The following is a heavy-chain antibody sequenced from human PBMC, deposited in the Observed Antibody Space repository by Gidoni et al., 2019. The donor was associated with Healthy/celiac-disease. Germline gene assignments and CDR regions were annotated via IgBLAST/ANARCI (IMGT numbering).Heavy chain of an antibody. J-gene: IGHJ6*02. CDR1: GGSISSSSYY. Sequence: QLQLQESGPGLVKPSETLSLTCTVSGGSISSSSYYWGWVREPPGKGLEWSGSIYYSGSTYYNPSLKSRVTISVDTSKNQFSLKLSSVTAADTAVYYCARQHYDVWSGYYDYYYYYGMDVWGQGTTVTVSS. CDR2: IYYSGST. D-gene: IGHD3-3*01. CDR3: ARQHYDVWSGYYDYYYYYGMDV. V-gene: IGHV4-39*01.